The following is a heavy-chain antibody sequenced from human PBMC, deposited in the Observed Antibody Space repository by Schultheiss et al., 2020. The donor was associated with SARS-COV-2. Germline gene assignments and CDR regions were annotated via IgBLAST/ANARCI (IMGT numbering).Heavy chain of an antibody. D-gene: IGHD2-2*02. CDR2: ISGSGGST. CDR3: ASPVGYCSSTSCYIFGY. V-gene: IGHV3-23*01. CDR1: GFTFSSYA. Sequence: GGSLRLSCAASGFTFSSYAMSWVRQAPGKGLEWVSAISGSGGSTYYADSVKGRFTISRDNSKNTLYLQMNSLRAEDTAVYYCASPVGYCSSTSCYIFGYWGQGTLVTVSS. J-gene: IGHJ4*02.